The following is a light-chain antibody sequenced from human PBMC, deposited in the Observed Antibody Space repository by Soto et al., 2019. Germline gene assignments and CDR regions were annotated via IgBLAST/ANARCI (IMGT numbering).Light chain of an antibody. V-gene: IGKV1-5*01. CDR2: DAS. CDR3: QHYNSFPWT. Sequence: EIPETQSPATLSASVSARVTITCRASQSIGFWLAWYQQKPGKAPNLLIYDASSLESGVPSRFSGSGSGTEFTLTISSLQPDDFATYYCQHYNSFPWTFGPGTKVDIK. CDR1: QSIGFW. J-gene: IGKJ1*01.